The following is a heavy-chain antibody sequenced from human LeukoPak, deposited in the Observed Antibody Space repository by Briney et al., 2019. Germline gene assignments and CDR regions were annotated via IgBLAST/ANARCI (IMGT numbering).Heavy chain of an antibody. CDR3: ARGEFSSGYYAY. V-gene: IGHV4-59*01. D-gene: IGHD3-22*01. J-gene: IGHJ4*02. CDR1: GGSINSDY. Sequence: PSETLSLTCTVSGGSINSDYWSWLRQPPGEGPEWIGYIYHSGKTNYNPSLKSRVTISVDTSKNQFSLKLSSVTAADTAVYYCARGEFSSGYYAYWGQGSLVTVSS. CDR2: IYHSGKT.